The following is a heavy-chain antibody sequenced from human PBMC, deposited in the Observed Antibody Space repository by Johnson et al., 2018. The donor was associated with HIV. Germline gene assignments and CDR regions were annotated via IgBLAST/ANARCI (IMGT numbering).Heavy chain of an antibody. V-gene: IGHV3-9*01. Sequence: VQLVESGGGLVQPGRSLRLSCAASGFTFDDYGMHWVRQAPGKGLEWVSGISWNSANIGYADSVKGRFTTSRDNAKNSLYLQMNSLKTEDTAVYYCTTDRRDGYNGDAFDIWGQGTMVTVSS. D-gene: IGHD5-24*01. CDR3: TTDRRDGYNGDAFDI. J-gene: IGHJ3*02. CDR2: ISWNSANI. CDR1: GFTFDDYG.